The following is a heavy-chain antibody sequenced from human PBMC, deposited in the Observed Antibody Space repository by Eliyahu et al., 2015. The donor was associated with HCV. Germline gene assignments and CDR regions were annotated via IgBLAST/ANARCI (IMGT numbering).Heavy chain of an antibody. CDR1: GGTFRTLS. V-gene: IGHV1-69*01. J-gene: IGHJ1*01. CDR3: ATVRASVTHRAEYFQH. CDR2: ILPVFGSS. Sequence: QVQLEQSGAEVKKPGSSVKVSCKASGGTFRTLSINWVRQAPGQGLEWMGRILPVFGSSNYAQKFQGRVSITADESTATAYLELNSLTSDDTAIFYGATVRASVTHRAEYFQHWGQGTLVTVS. D-gene: IGHD5/OR15-5a*01.